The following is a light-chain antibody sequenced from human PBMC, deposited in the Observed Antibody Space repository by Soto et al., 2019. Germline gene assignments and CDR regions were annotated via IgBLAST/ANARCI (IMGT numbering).Light chain of an antibody. CDR3: KQRNIWPPLT. V-gene: IGKV3-15*01. Sequence: EIVMTQSPATLSLSPVERATLSCRASQSLTTNLAWYQQKPRHAPRLLIYRASTRAPGIPARFSGSGSWTEFALTISSLQSEDFAVYYCKQRNIWPPLTFGGGTKGDSK. CDR2: RAS. CDR1: QSLTTN. J-gene: IGKJ4*01.